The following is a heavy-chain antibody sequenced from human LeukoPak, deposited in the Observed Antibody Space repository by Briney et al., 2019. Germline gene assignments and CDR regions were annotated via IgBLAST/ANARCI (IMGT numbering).Heavy chain of an antibody. CDR2: IDHSGST. D-gene: IGHD4-17*01. Sequence: SETLSLTCAVYGGSFSGYYWSLIRQPPGKGLEWIGEIDHSGSTNYNPSLKSRVTISVDTSKNQFSLKLSSVTAADTAVYYCARTYGDYGWYFDLWGRGTLVTVSS. CDR3: ARTYGDYGWYFDL. J-gene: IGHJ2*01. CDR1: GGSFSGYY. V-gene: IGHV4-34*01.